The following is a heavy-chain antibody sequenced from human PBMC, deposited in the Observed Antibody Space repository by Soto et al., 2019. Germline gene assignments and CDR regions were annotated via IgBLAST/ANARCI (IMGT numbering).Heavy chain of an antibody. Sequence: SETLSLTCAVYGGSFSGYYWSWIRQPPGKGLEWIGEINHSGSTNYNPSLKSRATISVDTSKNQFSLKLTSVTAADTAVYYCARDLVAEAAPPPTWFAPWGQGTLVTVSS. D-gene: IGHD2-15*01. J-gene: IGHJ5*02. CDR3: ARDLVAEAAPPPTWFAP. CDR2: INHSGST. CDR1: GGSFSGYY. V-gene: IGHV4-34*01.